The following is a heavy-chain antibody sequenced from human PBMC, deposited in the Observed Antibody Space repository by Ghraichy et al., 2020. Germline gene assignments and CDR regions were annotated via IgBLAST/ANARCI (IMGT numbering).Heavy chain of an antibody. D-gene: IGHD1-26*01. CDR1: GFTFSSYE. CDR2: ISSSGSTI. V-gene: IGHV3-48*03. CDR3: ARSLVGATRLFDY. Sequence: GESLRLSCAASGFTFSSYEMNWVRQAPGKGLEWVSYISSSGSTIYYADSVKGRFTISRDNAKNSLYLQMNSLRAEDTAVYYCARSLVGATRLFDYWGQGTLVTVSS. J-gene: IGHJ4*02.